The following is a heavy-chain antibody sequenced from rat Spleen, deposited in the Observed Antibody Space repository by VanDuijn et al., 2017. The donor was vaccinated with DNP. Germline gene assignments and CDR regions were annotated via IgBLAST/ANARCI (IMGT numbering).Heavy chain of an antibody. J-gene: IGHJ2*01. D-gene: IGHD1-10*01. Sequence: EVQLQESGPGLVKPSQSLSLTCSVTGYSITSSYRWNWIRKFPGNKLEWMGYINSAGSTNYNPSLKSRISITRDTSKNQFFLQVNSVTTEETATYYCARSGGNNYGHFDYWGQGVMVTVSS. CDR3: ARSGGNNYGHFDY. V-gene: IGHV3-3*01. CDR2: INSAGST. CDR1: GYSITSSYR.